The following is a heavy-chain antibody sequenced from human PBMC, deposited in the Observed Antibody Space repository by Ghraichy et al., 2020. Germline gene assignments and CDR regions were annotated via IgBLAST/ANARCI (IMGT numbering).Heavy chain of an antibody. J-gene: IGHJ6*03. CDR3: AKMAGHPHYDYYMDV. Sequence: GGSLRLSCAASGFTFSSFAMSWVRQAPGKGLEWVSATIDTGANTFYADSVKGRFTISRDNSKNTLYLQMNSLRGEYTAVYYCAKMAGHPHYDYYMDVWGKGTALTVSS. CDR2: TIDTGANT. CDR1: GFTFSSFA. D-gene: IGHD6-19*01. V-gene: IGHV3-23*01.